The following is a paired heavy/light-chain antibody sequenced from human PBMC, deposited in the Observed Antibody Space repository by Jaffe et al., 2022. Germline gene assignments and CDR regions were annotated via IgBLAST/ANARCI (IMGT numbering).Light chain of an antibody. CDR2: GAS. V-gene: IGKV3-15*01. CDR1: QSVSSN. Sequence: EIVMTQSPATLSVSPGERATLSCRASQSVSSNLAWYQQKPGQAPRLLIYGASTRATGIPARFSGSGSGTEFTLTISSLQSEDFAVYYCQQYNNWLSLTFGGGTKVEIK. CDR3: QQYNNWLSLT. J-gene: IGKJ4*01.
Heavy chain of an antibody. D-gene: IGHD2-15*01. Sequence: QVQLQQWGAGLLKPSETLSLTCAVYGGSFSGYYWSWIRQPPGKGLEWIGEINHSGSTNYNPSLKSRVTISVDTSKNQFSLKLSSVTAADTAVYYCARGARNVVVVAATYRGRAYYFDYWGQGTLVTVSS. CDR1: GGSFSGYY. J-gene: IGHJ4*02. V-gene: IGHV4-34*01. CDR2: INHSGST. CDR3: ARGARNVVVVAATYRGRAYYFDY.